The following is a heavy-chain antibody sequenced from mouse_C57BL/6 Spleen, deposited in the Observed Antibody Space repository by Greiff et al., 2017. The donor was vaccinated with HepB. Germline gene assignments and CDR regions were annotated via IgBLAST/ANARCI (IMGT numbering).Heavy chain of an antibody. J-gene: IGHJ4*01. D-gene: IGHD2-1*01. CDR3: TRESNYGNYAMDY. CDR2: ISSGGDYI. V-gene: IGHV5-9-1*02. CDR1: GFTFSSYA. Sequence: EVQGVESGEGLVKPGGSLKLSCAASGFTFSSYAMSWVRQTPEKRLEWVAYISSGGDYIYYADTVKGRFTISRDNARNTLYLQMSSLKSEDTAMYYCTRESNYGNYAMDYWGQGTSVTVSS.